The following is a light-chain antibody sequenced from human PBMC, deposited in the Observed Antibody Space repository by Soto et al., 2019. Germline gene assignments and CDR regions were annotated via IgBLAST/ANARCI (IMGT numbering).Light chain of an antibody. J-gene: IGKJ4*01. CDR1: QGITNY. CDR3: QKYNSAPPALT. Sequence: DIQMTQSPSSLSASVGDRVTITCRASQGITNYLAWYQQKPGKVPKLLIYAASTLQPGVPSRFSGSGSGTDFTLTISSLQPEDVATYYCQKYNSAPPALTFGGGTKVEIK. V-gene: IGKV1-27*01. CDR2: AAS.